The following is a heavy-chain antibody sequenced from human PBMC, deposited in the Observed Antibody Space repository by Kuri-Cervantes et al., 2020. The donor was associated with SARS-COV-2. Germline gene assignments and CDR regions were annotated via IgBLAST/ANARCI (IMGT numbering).Heavy chain of an antibody. D-gene: IGHD6-13*01. V-gene: IGHV4-4*02. Sequence: GSLRLSCAASGFTFSSYWMSWVRQAPGKGLEWIGYIYHSGSTYYNPSLKSRVTISVDRSKNQFSLKLSSVTAADTAVYYCARARIAAAGYNWFDPWGQGTLVTVSS. CDR1: GFTFSSYW. CDR2: IYHSGST. CDR3: ARARIAAAGYNWFDP. J-gene: IGHJ5*02.